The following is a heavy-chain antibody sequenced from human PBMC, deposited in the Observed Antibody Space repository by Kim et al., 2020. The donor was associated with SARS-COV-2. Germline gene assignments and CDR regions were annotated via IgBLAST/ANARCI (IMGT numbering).Heavy chain of an antibody. CDR3: AAEYGDFSWERRSFDY. D-gene: IGHD1-26*01. V-gene: IGHV1-58*01. Sequence: KFQERVTITRDMSTSTAYMELSSLRSEDTAVYYCAAEYGDFSWERRSFDYWGQGTLVTVSS. J-gene: IGHJ4*02.